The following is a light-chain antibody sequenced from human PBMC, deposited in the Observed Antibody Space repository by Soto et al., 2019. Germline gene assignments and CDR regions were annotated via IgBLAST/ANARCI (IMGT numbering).Light chain of an antibody. CDR3: HQYDSSPHT. Sequence: EIELTQSPGTLSLSPGERATLSCRASQSVSSSYLAWYQQKPGQAPRLLIYGASSRATGVPARFSGSGSGTDLTLTISRLEPEDFAVYYCHQYDSSPHTFGGGTKVEIK. J-gene: IGKJ4*01. CDR1: QSVSSSY. V-gene: IGKV3-20*01. CDR2: GAS.